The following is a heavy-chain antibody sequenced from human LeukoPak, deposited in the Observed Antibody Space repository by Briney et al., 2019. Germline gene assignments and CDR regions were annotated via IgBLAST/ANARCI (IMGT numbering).Heavy chain of an antibody. CDR1: GFTFSAYN. CDR3: ARDIGFCSGDNCYPESFQH. D-gene: IGHD2-15*01. CDR2: ISNAGGAI. V-gene: IGHV3-48*01. Sequence: GGSLRLSCAASGFTFSAYNMNWVRQAPGKGLEWISYISNAGGAIYYADSVKGRFTISRDNAKNSLYLQMNSLRAEDTAVYYCARDIGFCSGDNCYPESFQHWGQGTLVSVSS. J-gene: IGHJ1*01.